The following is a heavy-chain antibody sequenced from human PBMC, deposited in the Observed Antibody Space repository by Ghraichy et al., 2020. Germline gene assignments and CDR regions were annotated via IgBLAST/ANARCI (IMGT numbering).Heavy chain of an antibody. CDR1: GESFNGYY. D-gene: IGHD3-16*01. CDR3: ARGPWGREGYYGVSYGMDV. CDR2: MHYSGAT. J-gene: IGHJ6*02. V-gene: IGHV4-34*01. Sequence: SETLSLTCAVYGESFNGYYWTWIRQPPGKGLEWIGEMHYSGATNYDPSLRSRVTISMDTSKKEFSLRLTAVTAADTALYFCARGPWGREGYYGVSYGMDVWGQGTTFTVSS.